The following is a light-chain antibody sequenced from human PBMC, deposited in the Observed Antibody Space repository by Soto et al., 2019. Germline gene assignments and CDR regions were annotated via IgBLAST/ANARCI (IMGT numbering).Light chain of an antibody. Sequence: DVRMTQSPSSLSASIGDRVTITCRASQDINTYLAWFQQKPGKAPKCLINAASTLQSGVSSRFSGSGSRTDFTLTISSLQPEDFATYFCQQYLVYPFTFGPGTNVALK. V-gene: IGKV1-16*01. CDR2: AAS. CDR1: QDINTY. J-gene: IGKJ3*01. CDR3: QQYLVYPFT.